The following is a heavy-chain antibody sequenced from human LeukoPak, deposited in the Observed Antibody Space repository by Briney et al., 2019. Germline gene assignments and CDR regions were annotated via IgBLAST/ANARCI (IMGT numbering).Heavy chain of an antibody. J-gene: IGHJ4*02. CDR1: GGSISSHY. CDR2: IYYSGST. V-gene: IGHV4-59*11. Sequence: PSETLSLTCTVSGGSISSHYWSWIRQPPGKGLEWIGYIYYSGSTNYNPSLKSRVTISVDTSKNQFSLKLSSVTAAVTAVYYCARDLFRSGVQYWGQGTLVTVSS. CDR3: ARDLFRSGVQY. D-gene: IGHD3-10*01.